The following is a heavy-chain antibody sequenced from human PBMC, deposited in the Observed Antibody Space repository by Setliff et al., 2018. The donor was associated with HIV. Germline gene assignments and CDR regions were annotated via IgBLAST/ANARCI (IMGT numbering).Heavy chain of an antibody. CDR2: INPNNGGT. J-gene: IGHJ4*02. CDR1: GYTFTGYY. V-gene: IGHV1-2*02. Sequence: ASVKVSCKASGYTFTGYYMHWVRQAPGQGLEWMGWINPNNGGTNYAQKFQGRVTMTRDTSISTAYMELSRLRSDDTAVYYCARDYYDSSGYYALDYWGQGTLVTVSS. CDR3: ARDYYDSSGYYALDY. D-gene: IGHD3-22*01.